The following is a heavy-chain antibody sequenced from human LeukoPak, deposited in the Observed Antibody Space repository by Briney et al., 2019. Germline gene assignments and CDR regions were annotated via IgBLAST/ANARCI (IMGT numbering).Heavy chain of an antibody. V-gene: IGHV3-30*02. Sequence: PGGSLRLSCAASGFTFSSYGMHWVRQAPGKGLEWVAFIRYDGSNKYYADSVKGRFTISRDNSKNTLYLQMNSLRAEDTAVYYCAKDGLSYSSSFDYWGQGTLVTVSS. D-gene: IGHD6-13*01. CDR1: GFTFSSYG. CDR3: AKDGLSYSSSFDY. CDR2: IRYDGSNK. J-gene: IGHJ4*02.